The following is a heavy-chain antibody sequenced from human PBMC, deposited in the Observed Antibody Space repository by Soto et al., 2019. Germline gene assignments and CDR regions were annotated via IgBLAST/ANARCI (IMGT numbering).Heavy chain of an antibody. CDR3: ARDGADYDILTGYYDYYYHGMDV. CDR2: ISTSSSAI. D-gene: IGHD3-9*01. V-gene: IGHV3-21*06. CDR1: GFAFRSYG. Sequence: PGGSLRLSCVDSGFAFRSYGMNWVRQAPGKGLEWVSSISTSSSAIYYTDSVKGRFTISRDNARNSLYLQMKSLRAEDTAVYFCARDGADYDILTGYYDYYYHGMDVWGQGTTVTVSS. J-gene: IGHJ6*02.